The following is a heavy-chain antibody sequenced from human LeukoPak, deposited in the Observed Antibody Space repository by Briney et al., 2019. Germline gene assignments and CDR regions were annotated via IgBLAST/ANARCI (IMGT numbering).Heavy chain of an antibody. CDR2: IYYSEST. Sequence: SSETLSLTCTVSGVSISSYYWSWIRQPPGKGLEWIGYIYYSESTNYNPSLRSRVTISVDTSKNQFSLKLSSVTAADTAVYYCARDRTYYDFWSGYFEGNWFDPWGQGTLVTVSS. CDR1: GVSISSYY. D-gene: IGHD3-3*01. J-gene: IGHJ5*02. CDR3: ARDRTYYDFWSGYFEGNWFDP. V-gene: IGHV4-59*01.